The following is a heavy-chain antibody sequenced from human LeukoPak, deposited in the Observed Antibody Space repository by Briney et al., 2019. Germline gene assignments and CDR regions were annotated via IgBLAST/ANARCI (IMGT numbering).Heavy chain of an antibody. J-gene: IGHJ3*02. CDR1: GYSFTSYW. D-gene: IGHD6-13*01. Sequence: GESLKISCKGSGYSFTSYWIGWVRQMPGKGLEWMGIIYPGDSDTRYSPSFQGQVTISADKSISTAYLQWSSLKASDTAMYYCARLPVAAAVDTGVNDAFDIWGQGTMVTVSS. CDR2: IYPGDSDT. CDR3: ARLPVAAAVDTGVNDAFDI. V-gene: IGHV5-51*01.